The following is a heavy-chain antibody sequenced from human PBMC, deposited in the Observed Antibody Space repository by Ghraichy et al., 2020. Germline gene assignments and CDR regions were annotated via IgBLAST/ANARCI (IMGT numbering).Heavy chain of an antibody. J-gene: IGHJ5*02. CDR2: MSPKSGKT. Sequence: ASVKVSCKTSGYTFTSYDINWVRQAAGQGLEWMGWMSPKSGKTGHAQKFQGRVTMTRDTSSSTAYMDLSSLRSEDTAVYYCARVPMGHFTSLRLPEWSSGKWLDPWGQGTPVTVSS. V-gene: IGHV1-8*01. CDR1: GYTFTSYD. D-gene: IGHD3-3*01. CDR3: ARVPMGHFTSLRLPEWSSGKWLDP.